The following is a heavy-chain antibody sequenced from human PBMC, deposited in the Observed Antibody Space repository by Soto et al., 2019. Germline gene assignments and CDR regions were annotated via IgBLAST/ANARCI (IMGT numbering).Heavy chain of an antibody. V-gene: IGHV4-34*01. CDR3: ARSSGYYYVSDY. J-gene: IGHJ4*02. CDR1: GGSFSGYY. Sequence: ETLSRTCAVYGGSFSGYYWSWIRQPPGKGLEWIGEINHSGSTNYNPSLKSRVTISVDTSKNQFSLKLSSVTAADTAVYYCARSSGYYYVSDYWGQGTLVTVSS. CDR2: INHSGST. D-gene: IGHD3-22*01.